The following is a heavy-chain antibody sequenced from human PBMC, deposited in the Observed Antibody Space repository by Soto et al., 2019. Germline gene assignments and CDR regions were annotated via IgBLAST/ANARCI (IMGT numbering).Heavy chain of an antibody. J-gene: IGHJ6*02. CDR2: ISYDGTNK. CDR1: GFTFSTFG. CDR3: AKDLQSYGDYDYYCYGMDV. Sequence: QVQLVESGGGEVQPGRSLTISCAASGFTFSTFGMHWVRQTPGKGLEWAADISYDGTNKFYSDSVKGRFTISRDNFKNSLNLQMNSLRADDTAVYSCAKDLQSYGDYDYYCYGMDVWGLGTRVTVSS. D-gene: IGHD4-17*01. V-gene: IGHV3-30*18.